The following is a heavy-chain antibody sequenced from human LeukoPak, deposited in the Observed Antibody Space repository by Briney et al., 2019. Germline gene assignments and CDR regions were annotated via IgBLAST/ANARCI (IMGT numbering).Heavy chain of an antibody. D-gene: IGHD1-14*01. CDR2: INEDGSEK. V-gene: IGHV3-7*01. Sequence: GGSLRLSCAASGFSFGNYWMKWVRQDPVKGLEWVANINEDGSEKYCVDSVRGRFTISRDNAKNSPYLQMNSLRTEDTAVYYCARGGVRRGYYDYWGQGTLVTVSS. CDR3: ARGGVRRGYYDY. J-gene: IGHJ4*02. CDR1: GFSFGNYW.